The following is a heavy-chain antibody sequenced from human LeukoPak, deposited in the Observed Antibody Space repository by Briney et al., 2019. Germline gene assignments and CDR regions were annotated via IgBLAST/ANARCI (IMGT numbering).Heavy chain of an antibody. J-gene: IGHJ4*02. Sequence: GGSLRLSCAASGFTFSNYGMHWVRQAPGKGLDWAACIHFDGSDKYYADSVKGRFTISRDNSKNTLYLQMNSLRVEDTAVYYCTKVTSGGWGQGTLVTVSS. CDR2: IHFDGSDK. D-gene: IGHD3-10*01. V-gene: IGHV3-30*02. CDR3: TKVTSGG. CDR1: GFTFSNYG.